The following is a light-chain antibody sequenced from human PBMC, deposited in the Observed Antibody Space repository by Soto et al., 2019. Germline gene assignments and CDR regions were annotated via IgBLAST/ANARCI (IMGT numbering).Light chain of an antibody. CDR2: EVS. V-gene: IGLV2-8*01. J-gene: IGLJ2*01. Sequence: QSALTQPPSASGSPGQSVTISCTGTSSDVGGYNYVSWYQQHPGKAPKLMIYEVSKRPSGVPDRFSGSKSGNTASLTVPGLHAEDEADYYCSAYAGRNNFVVFGGGTKLTVL. CDR1: SSDVGGYNY. CDR3: SAYAGRNNFVV.